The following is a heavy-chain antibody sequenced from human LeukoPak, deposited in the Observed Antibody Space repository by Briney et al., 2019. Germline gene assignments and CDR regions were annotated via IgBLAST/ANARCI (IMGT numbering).Heavy chain of an antibody. CDR2: ISSSSSYI. D-gene: IGHD1-26*01. Sequence: GGSLRLSCAASGFTFSSYSMNWVRQAPGKGLEWVSSISSSSSYIYYADSVKGRFTISRDNAKNSLYLQMNSLRAEDTAIYYCAKEYTGTFSPFPSYFDNWGQGTLVTVSS. CDR3: AKEYTGTFSPFPSYFDN. V-gene: IGHV3-21*04. J-gene: IGHJ4*02. CDR1: GFTFSSYS.